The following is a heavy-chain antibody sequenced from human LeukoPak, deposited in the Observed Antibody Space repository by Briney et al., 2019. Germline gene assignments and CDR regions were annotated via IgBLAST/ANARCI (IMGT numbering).Heavy chain of an antibody. CDR3: AKHIGYSNYGYMDV. V-gene: IGHV3-9*03. J-gene: IGHJ6*03. Sequence: GGSLTLSCAASGLTFDDYSMQWVRQAPGRGRGWDSGISWNSGSIGYADSVKGRFSISRNNAKNYLYLQMNSLRAEDMALYYCAKHIGYSNYGYMDVWGKGTTVTVSS. D-gene: IGHD4-11*01. CDR2: ISWNSGSI. CDR1: GLTFDDYS.